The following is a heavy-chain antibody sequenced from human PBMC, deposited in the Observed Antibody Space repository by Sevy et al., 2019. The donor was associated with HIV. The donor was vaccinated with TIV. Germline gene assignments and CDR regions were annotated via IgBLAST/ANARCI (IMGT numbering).Heavy chain of an antibody. V-gene: IGHV3-21*01. D-gene: IGHD2-21*02. Sequence: GESLKISCTASGFIFSNYNMNWVRQAPGKGLEWVSYIRSSSNDIYYADSVKGRFTISRDNAKNSLYLQMNSLRAEDTAVYYCARKMELLVPVYWGQGTLVTVSS. J-gene: IGHJ4*02. CDR3: ARKMELLVPVY. CDR2: IRSSSNDI. CDR1: GFIFSNYN.